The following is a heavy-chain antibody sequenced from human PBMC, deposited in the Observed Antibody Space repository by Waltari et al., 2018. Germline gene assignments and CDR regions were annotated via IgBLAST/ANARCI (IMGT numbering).Heavy chain of an antibody. CDR3: ARLAEGGPIY. CDR2: IYHSGST. J-gene: IGHJ4*02. D-gene: IGHD3-16*01. Sequence: QVQLQESGPGLVKPSETLSLTCAVSGYSISSGYYWGWIRQPPGKGLEWIGSIYHSGSTYYNPSLKSRVTISVDTSKNQFSLKLSSVTAADTAVYYCARLAEGGPIYWGQGTLVTVSS. V-gene: IGHV4-38-2*01. CDR1: GYSISSGYY.